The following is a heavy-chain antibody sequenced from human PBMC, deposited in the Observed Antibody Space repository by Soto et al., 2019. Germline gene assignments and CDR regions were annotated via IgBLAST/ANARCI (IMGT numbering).Heavy chain of an antibody. CDR3: AKVGRIAAAGTWFDP. V-gene: IGHV4-59*02. J-gene: IGHJ5*02. CDR2: IHYTGST. D-gene: IGHD6-13*01. Sequence: PSETLSLTCTVSVGSVSGYFWSWIRQAPGREPELIAYIHYTGSTYYNPPLKSRVTISIDTSRNQFSLKVRSVNAADTAVYYCAKVGRIAAAGTWFDPWGQGILVTVSS. CDR1: VGSVSGYF.